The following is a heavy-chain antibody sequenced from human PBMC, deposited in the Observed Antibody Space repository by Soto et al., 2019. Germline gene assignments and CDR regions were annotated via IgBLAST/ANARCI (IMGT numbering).Heavy chain of an antibody. D-gene: IGHD6-19*01. CDR2: IGTAGDT. Sequence: GGSLRLSCAASGFTFSSYDMNWVRQAPGKGLEWVSAIGTAGDTYYPGSVKGRFTITRENAKNSLYLQMNSLRAGDTAVYYCARKLPYSSGWYDYWGQGTLVTVSS. CDR3: ARKLPYSSGWYDY. J-gene: IGHJ4*02. CDR1: GFTFSSYD. V-gene: IGHV3-13*01.